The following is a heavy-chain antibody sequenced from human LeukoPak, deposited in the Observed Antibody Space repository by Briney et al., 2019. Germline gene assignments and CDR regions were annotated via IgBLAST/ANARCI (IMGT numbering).Heavy chain of an antibody. V-gene: IGHV4-59*08. J-gene: IGHJ4*02. Sequence: PSETLSLTCTVSGXSISNYFWTWIRQPPGKGLEWIGFIYYSGTTHYNPSLRSRVTMSVATSNKQFSLRLSSVTVADTAIYYCARQSGASPHYFDYWGQGALVTVSS. D-gene: IGHD1-26*01. CDR1: GXSISNYF. CDR3: ARQSGASPHYFDY. CDR2: IYYSGTT.